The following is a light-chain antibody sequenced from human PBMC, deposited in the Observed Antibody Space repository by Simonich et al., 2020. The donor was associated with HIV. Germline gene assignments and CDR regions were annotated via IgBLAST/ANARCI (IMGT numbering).Light chain of an antibody. CDR3: CSSAGSRV. J-gene: IGLJ3*02. CDR2: EDN. Sequence: QSALTQSASVSGSPGQSIPISCTGTSSDVGGYNYVSLYQKNPGKAPKLMIYEDNKRPSGVSNRFSGSKSGNTASLTISGLQAEDEADYYCCSSAGSRVFGGGTKLTVL. CDR1: SSDVGGYNY. V-gene: IGLV2-23*01.